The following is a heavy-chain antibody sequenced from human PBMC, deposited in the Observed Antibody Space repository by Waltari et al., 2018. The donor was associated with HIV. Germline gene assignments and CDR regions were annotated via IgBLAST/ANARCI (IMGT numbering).Heavy chain of an antibody. Sequence: QLQLQESGPGLVKPSETLSLTCTVSGGSISSSSYYWGWIRQPPGKGLEWIGSIYYSGSTYYNPSLKSRVTISVDTSKNQFSLKLSSVTAADTAVYYCASSQYCSSTSCYINWFDPWGQGTLVTVSS. CDR2: IYYSGST. J-gene: IGHJ5*02. CDR1: GGSISSSSYY. CDR3: ASSQYCSSTSCYINWFDP. V-gene: IGHV4-39*01. D-gene: IGHD2-2*01.